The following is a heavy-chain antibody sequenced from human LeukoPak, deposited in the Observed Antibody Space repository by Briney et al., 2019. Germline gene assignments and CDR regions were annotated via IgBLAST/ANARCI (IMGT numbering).Heavy chain of an antibody. V-gene: IGHV4-30-2*01. CDR3: ARDCPEYCSSTSCYTSRYYYMDV. CDR2: IYHSGST. CDR1: GGPISSGGYY. D-gene: IGHD2-2*02. J-gene: IGHJ6*03. Sequence: PSQTLSLTCTVSGGPISSGGYYWSWIRQPPGKGLEWIGYIYHSGSTYYNPSLKSRVTISVDRSKNQFSLKLSSVTAADTAVYYCARDCPEYCSSTSCYTSRYYYMDVWGKGTTVTVSS.